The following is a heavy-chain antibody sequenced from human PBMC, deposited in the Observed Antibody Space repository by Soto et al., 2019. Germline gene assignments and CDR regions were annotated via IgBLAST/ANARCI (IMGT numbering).Heavy chain of an antibody. J-gene: IGHJ4*02. D-gene: IGHD1-26*01. CDR1: GFTFSSYG. CDR3: AKVGASYGGPGTFDY. CDR2: ISYDGSNK. Sequence: QVQLVESGGGVVQPGRSLRLSCAASGFTFSSYGMHWVRQAPGKGLEWVAVISYDGSNKYYADSVKGRFTISRDNSKNTLYLQMNSLRAEDTAVYYCAKVGASYGGPGTFDYWGQGTLVTVSS. V-gene: IGHV3-30*18.